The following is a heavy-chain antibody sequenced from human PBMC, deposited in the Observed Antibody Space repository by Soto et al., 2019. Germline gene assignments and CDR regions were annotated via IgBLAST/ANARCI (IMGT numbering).Heavy chain of an antibody. CDR3: AKDRYDSGSGGMDV. CDR2: ISYDGSNK. J-gene: IGHJ6*02. D-gene: IGHD3-10*01. CDR1: GFTFSDYG. V-gene: IGHV3-30*18. Sequence: QVQLVESGGGVVQPGRSLRLSCAASGFTFSDYGMHWVRQAPGKGLEWVAVISYDGSNKYSADSVKGRFTISRDNSKNTLYLQMNSLRAEDTAVYYCAKDRYDSGSGGMDVWGQGTTVTVSS.